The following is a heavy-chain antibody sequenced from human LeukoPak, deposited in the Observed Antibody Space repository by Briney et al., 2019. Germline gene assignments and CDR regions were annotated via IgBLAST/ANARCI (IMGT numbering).Heavy chain of an antibody. CDR3: TSLRTAVPHAGEAYDI. J-gene: IGHJ3*02. CDR1: GFTFSNYW. V-gene: IGHV3-74*01. CDR2: INNDGSST. D-gene: IGHD2-2*01. Sequence: GGSLRLSCAASGFTFSNYWMHWVRQAPGKGLVWVSRINNDGSSTSYADSVKGRFTVSRDNAKNSLYLQMNSLRAEDTAVYYYTSLRTAVPHAGEAYDIWGQGTLVTVSS.